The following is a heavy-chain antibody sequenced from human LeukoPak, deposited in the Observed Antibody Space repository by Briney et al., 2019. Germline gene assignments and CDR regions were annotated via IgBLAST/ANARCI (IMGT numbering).Heavy chain of an antibody. Sequence: GRSLRLSCAASGFTFSNYGMHWVRQAPGKGLEWVSAISGSGGSTYYADSVKGRFTISRDNSKNTLYLQMNSLRAEDTAVYYCAKDSWDDAFDIWGQGTMVTVSS. D-gene: IGHD2-15*01. J-gene: IGHJ3*02. CDR1: GFTFSNYG. CDR2: ISGSGGST. V-gene: IGHV3-23*01. CDR3: AKDSWDDAFDI.